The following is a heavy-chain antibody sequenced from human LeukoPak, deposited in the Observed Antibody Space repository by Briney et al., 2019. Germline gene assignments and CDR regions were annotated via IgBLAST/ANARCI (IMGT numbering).Heavy chain of an antibody. V-gene: IGHV3-74*01. J-gene: IGHJ5*02. Sequence: GGSLRLSCAASGFTFSNYWMHWVRQAPGKGLVWVLRINSDGINTSCADSVKGRFTISRDNAKNTLNLQMNSLRAEDTAVYYCARDLGQYYDTSDNWFDPWGQGTLVTVSS. CDR1: GFTFSNYW. CDR3: ARDLGQYYDTSDNWFDP. D-gene: IGHD3-22*01. CDR2: INSDGINT.